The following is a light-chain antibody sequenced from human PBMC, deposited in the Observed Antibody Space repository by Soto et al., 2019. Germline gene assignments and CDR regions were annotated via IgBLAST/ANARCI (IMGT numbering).Light chain of an antibody. Sequence: QSALTQPASVSGSVGQSITISCTGTSRDVGGYNYVSWYQQHPGKAPKLIISEVNNWPSGVSNRFSGSKSGNTASLTISGLQAEDEADYYCSSHTYTVTLLFGGGTKVTVL. CDR2: EVN. V-gene: IGLV2-14*01. CDR3: SSHTYTVTLL. CDR1: SRDVGGYNY. J-gene: IGLJ2*01.